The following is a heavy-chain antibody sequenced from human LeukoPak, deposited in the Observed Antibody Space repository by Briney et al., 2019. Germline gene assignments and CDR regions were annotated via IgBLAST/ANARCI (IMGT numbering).Heavy chain of an antibody. D-gene: IGHD3-10*01. CDR2: TNPNSGGT. CDR3: ATLWITMVRGVTGWFDP. J-gene: IGHJ5*02. V-gene: IGHV1-2*02. Sequence: ASVRVSCKASGYTFTGYYMHWVRQAPGQGLEWMGWTNPNSGGTNYAQKFQGRVTMTRDTSISTAYMELSRLRSDDTAVYYCATLWITMVRGVTGWFDPWGQGTLVTVSS. CDR1: GYTFTGYY.